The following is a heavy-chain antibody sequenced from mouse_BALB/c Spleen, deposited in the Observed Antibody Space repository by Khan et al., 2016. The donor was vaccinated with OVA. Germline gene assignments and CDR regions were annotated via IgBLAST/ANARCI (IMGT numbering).Heavy chain of an antibody. CDR1: GYTFTTAG. V-gene: IGHV9-4*02. CDR3: ARGGAAYYRNDGGAMEY. CDR2: INTHSGVP. Sequence: QIQLVQSGPELKKPGETVRISCKASGYTFTTAGIQWVQKMPGKGLKWIGWINTHSGVPKYAEDFKGRFAFSLEISVNTAYLQITNLKSEETATDFCARGGAAYYRNDGGAMEYWGQGTSVTVSS. J-gene: IGHJ4*01. D-gene: IGHD2-14*01.